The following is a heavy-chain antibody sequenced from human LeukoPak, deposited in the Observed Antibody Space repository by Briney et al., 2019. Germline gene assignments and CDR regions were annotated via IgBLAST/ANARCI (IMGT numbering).Heavy chain of an antibody. CDR3: AKDLESSGWYGLKAYDAFDI. CDR1: GFTFSSCA. J-gene: IGHJ3*02. V-gene: IGHV3-23*01. D-gene: IGHD6-19*01. CDR2: ISGSGGST. Sequence: GGSLRLSCAASGFTFSSCAMSWVRQAPGKGLEWVSAISGSGGSTYYADSVKDRFTISRDNSKNTLYLQMNSLRAEDTAVYYCAKDLESSGWYGLKAYDAFDIWGQGTMVTVSS.